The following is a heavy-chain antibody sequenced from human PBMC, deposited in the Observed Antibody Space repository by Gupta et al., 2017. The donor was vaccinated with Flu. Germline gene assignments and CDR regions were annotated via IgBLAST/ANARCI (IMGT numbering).Heavy chain of an antibody. Sequence: EVQLLESGGGLVQPGGSLRLSCPASGFTFSSYAMSWVRQAPGKGLEWVSTISSGGASTYYADSVKGRFIISRDNSKNTLYLQMNSLKVEDTAVYYCAKKEGLAARHPFDYWGQGTLVTVSS. V-gene: IGHV3-23*01. CDR1: GFTFSSYA. J-gene: IGHJ4*02. CDR3: AKKEGLAARHPFDY. CDR2: ISSGGAST. D-gene: IGHD6-6*01.